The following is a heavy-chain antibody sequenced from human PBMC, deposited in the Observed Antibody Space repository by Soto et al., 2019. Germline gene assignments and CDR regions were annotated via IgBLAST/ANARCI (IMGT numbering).Heavy chain of an antibody. D-gene: IGHD2-15*01. CDR1: GFTCSSYS. CDR3: ARDRVGYCSGGSCYTYGMDV. CDR2: ISSSSSYI. Sequence: ASMLLSCAASGFTCSSYSMNWVRQAPGKGLEWVSSISSSSSYIYYADSVKGRFTISRDNAKNSLYLQMNSLRAEDTAVYYCARDRVGYCSGGSCYTYGMDVWGQGTTVIVSS. V-gene: IGHV3-21*01. J-gene: IGHJ6*02.